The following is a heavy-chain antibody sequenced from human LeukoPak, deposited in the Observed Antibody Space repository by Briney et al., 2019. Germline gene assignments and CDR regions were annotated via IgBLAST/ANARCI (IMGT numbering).Heavy chain of an antibody. Sequence: ASVKVSCKASGYTFTSYDINWVRQATGQGLEWMGWMNPNSGNTGYAQKFQGRVTITRNTSISTAYMELSSLRSEDTAVYYCARQDYDSSGYYFGNWFDPWGQGTLVTVSS. CDR3: ARQDYDSSGYYFGNWFDP. J-gene: IGHJ5*02. CDR2: MNPNSGNT. CDR1: GYTFTSYD. D-gene: IGHD3-22*01. V-gene: IGHV1-8*03.